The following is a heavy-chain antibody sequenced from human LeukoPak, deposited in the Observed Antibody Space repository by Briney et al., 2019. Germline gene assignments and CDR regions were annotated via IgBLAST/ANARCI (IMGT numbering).Heavy chain of an antibody. CDR1: GGSISSYY. CDR2: IYTSGST. Sequence: KTSETLSLTCTVSGGSISSYYWSWIRQPAGKGLEWIGRIYTSGSTNYNPSLKSRVTMSVDTSKNQFSLKLSSVTAADTAVYYCARSFIRYNYGWGYFDYWGQGTLVTVSS. D-gene: IGHD5-18*01. CDR3: ARSFIRYNYGWGYFDY. J-gene: IGHJ4*02. V-gene: IGHV4-4*07.